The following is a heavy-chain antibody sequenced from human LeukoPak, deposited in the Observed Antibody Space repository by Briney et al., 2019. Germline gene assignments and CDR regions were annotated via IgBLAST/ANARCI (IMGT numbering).Heavy chain of an antibody. CDR1: GFTSTNYA. CDR3: AKGAYDYIEIGYFDS. D-gene: IGHD5-12*01. V-gene: IGHV3-23*01. Sequence: PGGSLRLSRAASGFTSTNYAMNWVRQAPGKGLEWVSVLIGSSGSTDYADSVKGRFTISRDNPKNTVFLQMNSLRAEDTAIYYCAKGAYDYIEIGYFDSWGQGTLVTVSS. J-gene: IGHJ4*02. CDR2: LIGSSGST.